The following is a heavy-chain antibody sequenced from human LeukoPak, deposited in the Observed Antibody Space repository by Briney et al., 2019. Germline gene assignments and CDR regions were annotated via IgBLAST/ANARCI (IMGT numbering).Heavy chain of an antibody. CDR3: ARQVGSSGYYRNDH. CDR2: INTGNGNT. J-gene: IGHJ4*02. Sequence: ASVKVSCKASGYTFTSSAMHWVRQAPGQRLEWMGWINTGNGNTKYSQKFQGRVTITRDTSANTAYMELSSLRSEDTAIYYCARQVGSSGYYRNDHWGQGTLVTVSS. V-gene: IGHV1-3*04. CDR1: GYTFTSSA. D-gene: IGHD3-22*01.